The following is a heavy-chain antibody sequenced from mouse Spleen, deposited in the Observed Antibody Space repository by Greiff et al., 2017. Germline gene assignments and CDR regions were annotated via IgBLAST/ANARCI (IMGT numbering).Heavy chain of an antibody. V-gene: IGHV1-85*01. CDR2: IYPRDGST. CDR3: ARSGGSTGFAY. Sequence: VMLVESGPELVKPGASVKLSCKASGYTFTSYDINWVKQRPGQGLEWIGWIYPRDGSTKYNEKFKGKATLTVDTSSSTAYMELHSLTSEDSAVYFCARSGGSTGFAYWGQGTLVTVSA. CDR1: GYTFTSYD. D-gene: IGHD3-1*01. J-gene: IGHJ3*01.